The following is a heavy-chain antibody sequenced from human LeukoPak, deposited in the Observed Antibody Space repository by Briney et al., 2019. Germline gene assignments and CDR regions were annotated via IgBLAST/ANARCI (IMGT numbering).Heavy chain of an antibody. CDR2: IYYSGST. J-gene: IGHJ5*02. CDR3: ARRRPYCSSTSCYRIAYVNWFDP. CDR1: GGSISSSSYY. V-gene: IGHV4-39*01. Sequence: SETLSLTCTVSGGSISSSSYYWGWIRQPPGKGLEWIGSIYYSGSTYYNPSLKSRVTISVDTSKNQFSLKLSSVTAADTAVYYCARRRPYCSSTSCYRIAYVNWFDPWGQGTLVTVSS. D-gene: IGHD2-2*01.